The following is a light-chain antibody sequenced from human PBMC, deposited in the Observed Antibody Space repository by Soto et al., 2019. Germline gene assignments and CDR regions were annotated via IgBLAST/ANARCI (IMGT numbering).Light chain of an antibody. Sequence: VETPTPDNLAWSEGQRGTLSCRASQYVSGRYIAWYQVKSGQTPRLLIYGASTRATGIPDRFSGSGSGTDFTLTVCSLEPEDVAVYYCQQYGSSPITSGQGTLLEVK. J-gene: IGKJ5*01. V-gene: IGKV3-20*01. CDR3: QQYGSSPIT. CDR1: QYVSGRY. CDR2: GAS.